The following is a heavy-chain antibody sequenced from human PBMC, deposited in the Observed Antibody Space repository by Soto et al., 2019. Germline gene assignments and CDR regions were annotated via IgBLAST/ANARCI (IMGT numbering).Heavy chain of an antibody. J-gene: IGHJ3*02. CDR1: GGSVSSGSYY. Sequence: QVQLQESGPGLVKPSETLSLTCTVSGGSVSSGSYYWSWIRQPPGKGLEWIGYIYYSGSTNYNPSLKSRVTISVDTSKNQFSLKLSSVTAADTAVYYCARENTIFGVVTYRAFDIWGQGTMVTVSS. CDR2: IYYSGST. CDR3: ARENTIFGVVTYRAFDI. V-gene: IGHV4-61*01. D-gene: IGHD3-3*01.